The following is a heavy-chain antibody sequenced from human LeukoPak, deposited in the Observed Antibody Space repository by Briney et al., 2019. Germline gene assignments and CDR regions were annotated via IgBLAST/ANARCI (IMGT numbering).Heavy chain of an antibody. V-gene: IGHV3-48*03. CDR3: AKDHSPLILRSGFRAFDI. Sequence: PGGSLRLSCAASGFSFSSFEMNWVRQAPGKGLEWVSYISSSGSTMFNADSLKGRFTISRDNAKNSLYLQMNSLRAEDTAVYYCAKDHSPLILRSGFRAFDIWGQGTMVTVSS. J-gene: IGHJ3*02. CDR1: GFSFSSFE. CDR2: ISSSGSTM. D-gene: IGHD3-22*01.